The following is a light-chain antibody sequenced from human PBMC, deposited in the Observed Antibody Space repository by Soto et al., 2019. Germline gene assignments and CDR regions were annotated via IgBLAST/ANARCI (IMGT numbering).Light chain of an antibody. J-gene: IGLJ1*01. CDR1: SSDVGSYNL. Sequence: SALTQPASVSGSPGQSITISCTGTSSDVGSYNLVSRYQQHPGKAPKLMIYEGSKRPSGVSNRFSGSKSGNTASLTISGLQAEDEADYYCCSYAGSLYVFGTGTKVTVL. CDR2: EGS. CDR3: CSYAGSLYV. V-gene: IGLV2-23*01.